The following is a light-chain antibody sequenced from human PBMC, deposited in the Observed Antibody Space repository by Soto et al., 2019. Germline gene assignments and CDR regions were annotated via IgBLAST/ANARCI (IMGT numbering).Light chain of an antibody. CDR1: QSIDTY. CDR2: DAS. J-gene: IGKJ4*01. V-gene: IGKV3-11*01. CDR3: QQRYNWPLT. Sequence: EIVLTQSPATLSSSPGERATLSCRASQSIDTYLAWYQQKPGQAPRLLIYDASDRATGIPARFSGSGSGTAFTLTISGLEPEDFALYYWQQRYNWPLTFGGGTKVDIK.